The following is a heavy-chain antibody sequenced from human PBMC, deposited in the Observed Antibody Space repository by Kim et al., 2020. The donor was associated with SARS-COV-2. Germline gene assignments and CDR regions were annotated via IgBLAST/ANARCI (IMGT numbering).Heavy chain of an antibody. CDR1: GFTFSSYG. Sequence: GGSLRLSCAASGFTFSSYGMHWVRQAPGKGLEWVAVIWYDGSNKYYADSVKGRFTISRDNSKNTLYLQMNSLRAEDTAVYYCARDILAYSSSWNWFDPWGQGTLVTVSS. V-gene: IGHV3-33*01. CDR2: IWYDGSNK. D-gene: IGHD6-13*01. CDR3: ARDILAYSSSWNWFDP. J-gene: IGHJ5*02.